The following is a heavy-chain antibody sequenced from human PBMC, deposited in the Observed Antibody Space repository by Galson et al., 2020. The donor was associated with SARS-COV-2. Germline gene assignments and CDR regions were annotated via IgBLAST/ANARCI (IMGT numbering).Heavy chain of an antibody. Sequence: SETLSLTCTVSGGSISSYYWTWIRQPAGKGLEWIGRIHTPGRTKYNPSLKSRVTMSIDTSKNQFSLKLSSVTAADTAVYYCARGFGDFDYWGQGTLVTVSS. V-gene: IGHV4-4*07. D-gene: IGHD3-10*01. CDR1: GGSISSYY. CDR3: ARGFGDFDY. J-gene: IGHJ4*02. CDR2: IHTPGRT.